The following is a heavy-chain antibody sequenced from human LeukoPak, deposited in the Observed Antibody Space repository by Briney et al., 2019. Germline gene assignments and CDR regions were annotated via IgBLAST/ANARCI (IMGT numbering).Heavy chain of an antibody. Sequence: GGSLRLSCAASGFTFSHAWMSWVRQAPGKGLEWVGLIKSKTDGGTTYLAAPVKGRFSISRDDSKTTLSLLMNSLKTEDTAMYYCATGRDYWGQGTLVSVSS. CDR3: ATGRDY. CDR2: IKSKTDGGTT. CDR1: GFTFSHAW. J-gene: IGHJ4*02. V-gene: IGHV3-15*01.